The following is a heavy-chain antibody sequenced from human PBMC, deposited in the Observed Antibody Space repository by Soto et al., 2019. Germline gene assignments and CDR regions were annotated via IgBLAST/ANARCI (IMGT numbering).Heavy chain of an antibody. Sequence: GGSLRLSCTASGVTFSSYSMNWVRQAPGKGLEWVSSISSSSSYIYYADSVKGRFTISRDNAKNSLYLQMNSLRAEDTVVYYCARDIAATFDPWGQGTLVTVSS. V-gene: IGHV3-21*01. CDR1: GVTFSSYS. D-gene: IGHD6-13*01. J-gene: IGHJ5*02. CDR2: ISSSSSYI. CDR3: ARDIAATFDP.